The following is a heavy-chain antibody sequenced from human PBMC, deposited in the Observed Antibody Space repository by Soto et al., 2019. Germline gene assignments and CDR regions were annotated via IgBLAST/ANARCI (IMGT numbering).Heavy chain of an antibody. CDR1: GGSISSSSYY. CDR2: IYYSGST. Sequence: SETLSLTCTVSGGSISSSSYYWGWIRQPPGKGLEWIGSIYYSGSTYYNPSLKSRVTISVDTSKNQFSLKLSSVTAADTAVYYCARVGGHPHEGGGYYYYMDVWGKGTTVTVSS. CDR3: ARVGGHPHEGGGYYYYMDV. J-gene: IGHJ6*03. D-gene: IGHD2-15*01. V-gene: IGHV4-39*01.